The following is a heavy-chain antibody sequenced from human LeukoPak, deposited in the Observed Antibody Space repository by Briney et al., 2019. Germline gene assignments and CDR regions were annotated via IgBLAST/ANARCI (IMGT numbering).Heavy chain of an antibody. CDR2: INWSGGKT. Sequence: GGSLRLSCAASGFTFDDYGMSWVRQAPGKGLEWVSGINWSGGKTGYADSVEGRFTISRDNAKNSLYLQMNSLRAEDTAVYYCAELGITMIGGVWGKGTTVTISS. V-gene: IGHV3-20*04. D-gene: IGHD3-10*02. CDR3: AELGITMIGGV. CDR1: GFTFDDYG. J-gene: IGHJ6*04.